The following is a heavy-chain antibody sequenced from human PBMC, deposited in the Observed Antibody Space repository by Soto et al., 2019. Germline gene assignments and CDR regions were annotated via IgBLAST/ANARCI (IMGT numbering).Heavy chain of an antibody. V-gene: IGHV4-59*01. Sequence: SETLSLTCTVSGGSISSYYWSWIRQPPGKGLEWIGYIYYSGSTNYNPSLKSRVTISVDTSKNQFSLKLSSVTAADTAVYYCARGLGGKLYYCGMDVWGQGATVTVSS. CDR2: IYYSGST. D-gene: IGHD5-12*01. CDR1: GGSISSYY. CDR3: ARGLGGKLYYCGMDV. J-gene: IGHJ6*02.